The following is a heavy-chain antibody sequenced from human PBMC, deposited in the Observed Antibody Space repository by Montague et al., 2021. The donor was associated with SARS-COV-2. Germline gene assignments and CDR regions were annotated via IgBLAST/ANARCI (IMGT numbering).Heavy chain of an antibody. V-gene: IGHV4-61*02. Sequence: TLSFTCTVSGGSIGSGSYYWSWIRQPAGKGLEWIGRISIGGSTNYNPSLKSRVTISVDTSKNQFSLKLSSVTAADTAVYYCARDIAVAGLFDYWGQGTLVTVSS. D-gene: IGHD6-19*01. CDR3: ARDIAVAGLFDY. J-gene: IGHJ4*02. CDR1: GGSIGSGSYY. CDR2: ISIGGST.